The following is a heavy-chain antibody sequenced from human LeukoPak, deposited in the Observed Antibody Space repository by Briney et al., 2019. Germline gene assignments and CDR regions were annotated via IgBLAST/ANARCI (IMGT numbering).Heavy chain of an antibody. Sequence: PGGSLRLSCAASGFTFSSWNMNWVRQAPGKGLEWVSYINTRSDTTYYADTVKGRFTISRDNAKNSLYLQMSSLRVEDTAVYYCVRAQGAKIYVYGFWGQGTLVTVSS. CDR2: INTRSDTT. V-gene: IGHV3-48*01. CDR3: VRAQGAKIYVYGF. D-gene: IGHD3-16*01. CDR1: GFTFSSWN. J-gene: IGHJ4*02.